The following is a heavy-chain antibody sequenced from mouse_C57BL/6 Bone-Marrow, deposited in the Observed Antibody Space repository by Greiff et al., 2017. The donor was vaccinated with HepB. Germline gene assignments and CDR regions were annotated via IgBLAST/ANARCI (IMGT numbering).Heavy chain of an antibody. Sequence: VQLQQSGAELMKPGASVKLSCKATGYTFTGYWIEWVKQRPGHGLEWIGEILPGSGSTNYNEKFKGKATFTADTSSNTAYMQLSSLTTEDSAIYYSARSPQIYYYGSSNVDWYFDVWGTGTTVTVSS. CDR2: ILPGSGST. CDR1: GYTFTGYW. CDR3: ARSPQIYYYGSSNVDWYFDV. V-gene: IGHV1-9*01. J-gene: IGHJ1*03. D-gene: IGHD1-1*01.